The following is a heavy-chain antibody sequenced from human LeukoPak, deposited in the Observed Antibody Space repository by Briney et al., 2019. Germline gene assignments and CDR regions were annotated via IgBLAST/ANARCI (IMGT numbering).Heavy chain of an antibody. D-gene: IGHD5-12*01. Sequence: GGSLRLSCAASGFTFSSYSMNWVRQAPGKGLEWVSSISSSSSYIYYADSVKGRFTISRDNAKNSLYLQMNSLRAEDTAVYYCAKDFGQRGYSGYDLGYYFDYWGQGTLVTVSS. J-gene: IGHJ4*02. CDR2: ISSSSSYI. CDR3: AKDFGQRGYSGYDLGYYFDY. CDR1: GFTFSSYS. V-gene: IGHV3-21*01.